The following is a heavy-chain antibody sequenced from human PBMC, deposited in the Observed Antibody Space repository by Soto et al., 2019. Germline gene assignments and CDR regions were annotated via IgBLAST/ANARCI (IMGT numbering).Heavy chain of an antibody. CDR3: ASSIN. V-gene: IGHV3-33*03. J-gene: IGHJ4*02. CDR2: IWYDGSNK. CDR1: GFPFSSYG. Sequence: SLGLSFAASGFPFSSYGMHWVRQAPGKGLDWVGVIWYDGSNKDYAESVKGRFTISRDNSKNMLYLQMNSLRADDTAVYYCASSINWGQGTLVTVSS.